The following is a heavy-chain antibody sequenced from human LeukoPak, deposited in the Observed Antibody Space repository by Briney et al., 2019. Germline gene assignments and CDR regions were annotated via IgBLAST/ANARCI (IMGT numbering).Heavy chain of an antibody. J-gene: IGHJ4*02. CDR2: IYYSGST. CDR3: ARGAAAGDY. D-gene: IGHD6-13*01. V-gene: IGHV4-59*01. Sequence: SETLSLTCAVSGGSISSYYWSWIRQPPGKGLEWIGYIYYSGSTNYNPSLKSRVTISVDTSKNQFSLKLSSVTAADTAVYYCARGAAAGDYWGQGTLVTVSS. CDR1: GGSISSYY.